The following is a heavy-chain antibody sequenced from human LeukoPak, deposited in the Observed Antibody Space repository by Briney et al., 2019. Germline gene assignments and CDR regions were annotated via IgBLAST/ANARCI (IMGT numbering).Heavy chain of an antibody. J-gene: IGHJ4*02. CDR1: GFTISSYR. V-gene: IGHV3-7*05. CDR3: ARVPLLTAYFDY. CDR2: IKQDGSEN. D-gene: IGHD3-9*01. Sequence: GGSLRLSCAASGFTISSYRMNWDRQAPGKGLEWVANIKQDGSENYYVDSVKGRFTISRDNAKNSLYMQMNSLRAEDTAVYYCARVPLLTAYFDYWGQGTLVTVSS.